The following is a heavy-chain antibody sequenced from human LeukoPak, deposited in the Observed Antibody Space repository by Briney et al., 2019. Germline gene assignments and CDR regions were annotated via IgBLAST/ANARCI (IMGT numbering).Heavy chain of an antibody. CDR3: ARLHPYSSGWYIGADY. J-gene: IGHJ4*02. V-gene: IGHV5-51*01. Sequence: GESLKISCKGSGYSFTSYWIGWVRQMPGKGLEWMAIIYPGDSDTRCSPSFRGQVTISADKSITTAYLQWSSLKASDTAMYYCARLHPYSSGWYIGADYWGQGTLVSVSS. CDR1: GYSFTSYW. D-gene: IGHD6-19*01. CDR2: IYPGDSDT.